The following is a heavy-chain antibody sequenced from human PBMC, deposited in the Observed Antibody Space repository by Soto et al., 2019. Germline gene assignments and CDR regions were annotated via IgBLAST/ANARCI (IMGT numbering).Heavy chain of an antibody. CDR3: ANRRQWSSNWDSGSFDP. CDR1: GFSLTTSGVG. D-gene: IGHD3-10*01. CDR2: IYWDDDK. V-gene: IGHV2-5*02. Sequence: QITLKESGPTRVKPTQTLMLTCNFSGFSLTTSGVGVGWIRQSPGKALEWLAVIYWDDDKRYSPSLRSRLTITKDTPKNQVVLLITNMDPVDTGTYYCANRRQWSSNWDSGSFDPWGQGTLVTGSS. J-gene: IGHJ5*02.